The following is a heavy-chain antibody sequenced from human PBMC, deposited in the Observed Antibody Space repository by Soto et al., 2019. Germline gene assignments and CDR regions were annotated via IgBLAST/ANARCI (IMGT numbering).Heavy chain of an antibody. D-gene: IGHD6-13*01. Sequence: TQSLTSAVSGGNIGSGGYYWSWIRQHPGKGLEWIGYIYYSGSTYYNPSLKSRVTISVDTSKNQFSLKLSSVTAADTAVYYCARVFSDSSSFFDPWGQGTLVTVSS. CDR2: IYYSGST. CDR1: GGNIGSGGYY. V-gene: IGHV4-31*11. CDR3: ARVFSDSSSFFDP. J-gene: IGHJ5*02.